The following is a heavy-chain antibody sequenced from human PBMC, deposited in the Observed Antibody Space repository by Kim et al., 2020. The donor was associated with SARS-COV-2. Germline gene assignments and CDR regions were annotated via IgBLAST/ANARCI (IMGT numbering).Heavy chain of an antibody. CDR2: IKSKTDGGTT. CDR3: TMEKGGGQQPTPGY. Sequence: GGSLRLSCADSGFTFSNAWMSWVRQAPGKGLEWVGRIKSKTDGGTTDYAAPVKGRFTISRDDSKNTLYLQMNSLKTEDTAVYYCTMEKGGGQQPTPGYWGQGTLVTVSS. CDR1: GFTFSNAW. D-gene: IGHD6-13*01. J-gene: IGHJ4*02. V-gene: IGHV3-15*01.